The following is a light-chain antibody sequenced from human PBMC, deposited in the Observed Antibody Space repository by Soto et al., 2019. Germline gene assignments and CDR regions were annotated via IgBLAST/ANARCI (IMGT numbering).Light chain of an antibody. J-gene: IGKJ2*01. V-gene: IGKV3-20*01. CDR1: QSVSSSY. Sequence: EIELTQSPGTLSFSPGERATLSCRASQSVSSSYLSWYQQKPGQAPRLLIYGASSRATGIPDRFSGSGSGTEFTLTISRLEPEDFAVYYCQQYGSSPQTFGQGTKLEIK. CDR2: GAS. CDR3: QQYGSSPQT.